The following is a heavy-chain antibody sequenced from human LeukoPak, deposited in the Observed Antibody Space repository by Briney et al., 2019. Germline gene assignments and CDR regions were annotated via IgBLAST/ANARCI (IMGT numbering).Heavy chain of an antibody. Sequence: ASVKVSCKASGYTFTGYHLHWVRQAPGQGLEWMGWINPNNGVTNYAQNFQGRVTMTRDTSISTAYMELSSLRSDDTAVFYCAREGGTYAFDYWGQGTLVTVSS. CDR3: AREGGTYAFDY. D-gene: IGHD1-26*01. V-gene: IGHV1-2*02. J-gene: IGHJ4*02. CDR1: GYTFTGYH. CDR2: INPNNGVT.